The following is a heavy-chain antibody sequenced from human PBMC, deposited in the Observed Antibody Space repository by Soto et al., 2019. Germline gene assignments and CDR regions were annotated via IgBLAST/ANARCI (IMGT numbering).Heavy chain of an antibody. CDR1: GFSFDTHA. J-gene: IGHJ4*02. CDR2: ISSRGATL. D-gene: IGHD3-10*01. V-gene: IGHV3-23*01. CDR3: ARDQGLIAVHYYYFDL. Sequence: GGSLILSCVASGFSFDTHAISWVRQAPGKGLEWVASISSRGATLFYADSVKGRFSISRDNSDNSVSLQLSSLRAEDTAVYFCARDQGLIAVHYYYFDLWGQGTPVNVSS.